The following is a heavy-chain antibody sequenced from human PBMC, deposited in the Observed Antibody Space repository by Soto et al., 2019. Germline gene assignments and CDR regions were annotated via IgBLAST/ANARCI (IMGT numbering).Heavy chain of an antibody. CDR1: GGSISSYY. D-gene: IGHD5-18*01. CDR2: IYYSGST. J-gene: IGHJ3*02. V-gene: IGHV4-59*01. CDR3: ARVRRIQLCFKTRDAFDI. Sequence: SETLSLTCTVSGGSISSYYWSWIRQPPGKGLEWIGYIYYSGSTNYNPSLKSRVTISVDTSKNQFSLKLSSVTAADTAVYYCARVRRIQLCFKTRDAFDIWGQGTMVTVSS.